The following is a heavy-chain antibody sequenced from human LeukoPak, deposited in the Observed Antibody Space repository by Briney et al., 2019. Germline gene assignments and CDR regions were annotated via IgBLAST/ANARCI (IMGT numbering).Heavy chain of an antibody. CDR1: GFTLSSYS. CDR2: ISSSSAYI. J-gene: IGHJ4*02. Sequence: GGSLRLSCAASGFTLSSYSMNWVRQAPGKGLEWVSSISSSSAYIFYADSVKGRFTASRDNAKNSLSLQMNSLRAEDTALYYCARGDISSWYYFDYWGQGILVTVSS. CDR3: ARGDISSWYYFDY. D-gene: IGHD6-13*01. V-gene: IGHV3-21*01.